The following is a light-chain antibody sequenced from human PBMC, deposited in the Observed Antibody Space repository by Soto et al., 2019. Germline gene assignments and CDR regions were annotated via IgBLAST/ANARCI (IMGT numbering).Light chain of an antibody. CDR3: SSNAGSNTLRV. V-gene: IGLV2-8*01. J-gene: IGLJ3*02. CDR2: EVT. CDR1: SSDLGRY. Sequence: QSALTQPPSASGSPGQSVTISCTGTSSDLGRYVSWCQQHPGKAPKLIIYEVTQRPSGVPDRFSGSKSGNTASLTVSRLQTEDEADYYCSSNAGSNTLRVFGGGTKLTVL.